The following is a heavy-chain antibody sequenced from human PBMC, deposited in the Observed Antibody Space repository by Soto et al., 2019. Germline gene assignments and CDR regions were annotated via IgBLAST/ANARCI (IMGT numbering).Heavy chain of an antibody. D-gene: IGHD3-3*01. V-gene: IGHV3-48*01. CDR3: ARVPIFFQADDGIRDL. CDR1: GFGSSRNV. CDR2: SGSRSGTM. Sequence: RNSFPAYGFGSSRNVMNWVRQETGKGLDWLSASGSRSGTMFHASSVKGRFTISTDSAKNSLYLQMYSLRAYFTAIYYCARVPIFFQADDGIRDL. J-gene: IGHJ2*01.